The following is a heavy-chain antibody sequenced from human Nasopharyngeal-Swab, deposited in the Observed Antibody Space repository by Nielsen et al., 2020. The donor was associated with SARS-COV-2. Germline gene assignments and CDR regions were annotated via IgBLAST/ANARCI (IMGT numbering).Heavy chain of an antibody. J-gene: IGHJ3*02. V-gene: IGHV3-9*01. D-gene: IGHD7-27*01. CDR3: AKDSWGFDI. CDR2: ISWNSGSI. Sequence: SLKISCAASGFTFDDYAMHWARQAPGKGLEWVSGISWNSGSIGYADSVKGRFTISRDNAKNSLYLQMNSLRAEDTALYYCAKDSWGFDIWGQGTMVTVSS. CDR1: GFTFDDYA.